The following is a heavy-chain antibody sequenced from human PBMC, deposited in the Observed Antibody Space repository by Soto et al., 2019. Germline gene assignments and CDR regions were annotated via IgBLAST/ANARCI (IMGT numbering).Heavy chain of an antibody. CDR1: GDSISSDGYY. J-gene: IGHJ3*01. CDR3: ARRHDILTGSDSFDV. CDR2: FYYSGTT. Sequence: QVQLQESGPGLVRPSQTLSLTCTLSGDSISSDGYYWSWIRQRPGKGLEWIGGFYYSGTTSYYPYLRSRLTISVDTSKNQFSLRLSSVTATDTAVYYCARRHDILTGSDSFDVWGRGTLVTVSS. V-gene: IGHV4-31*03. D-gene: IGHD3-9*01.